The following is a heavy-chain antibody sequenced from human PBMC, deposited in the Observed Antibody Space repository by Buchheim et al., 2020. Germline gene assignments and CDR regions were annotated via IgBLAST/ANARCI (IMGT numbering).Heavy chain of an antibody. CDR3: ARDFHGIVGASGSWYFDL. CDR2: IYYSGST. J-gene: IGHJ2*01. D-gene: IGHD1-26*01. Sequence: QVQLQESGPGLVKPSETLSLTCTVSGGSISSYYWSWIRQPPGKGLEWIGYIYYSGSTNYNPSLKSRVTISVDTSKNQFSLKLSSVTAADTAVYYCARDFHGIVGASGSWYFDLWGRGTL. V-gene: IGHV4-59*01. CDR1: GGSISSYY.